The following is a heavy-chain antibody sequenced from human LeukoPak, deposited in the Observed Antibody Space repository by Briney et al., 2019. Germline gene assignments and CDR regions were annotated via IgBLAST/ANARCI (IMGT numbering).Heavy chain of an antibody. CDR1: GFSVNNNY. D-gene: IGHD2-15*01. Sequence: GGSLRLSCAASGFSVNNNYMSWVRQAPGKGLEWVSTIYSGGSTYYADSVKGRFTISRDNAKNSLYLQMNSLRAEDTAVYYCARVWWQQPEYWGQGTLVTVSS. V-gene: IGHV3-66*01. CDR2: IYSGGST. J-gene: IGHJ4*02. CDR3: ARVWWQQPEY.